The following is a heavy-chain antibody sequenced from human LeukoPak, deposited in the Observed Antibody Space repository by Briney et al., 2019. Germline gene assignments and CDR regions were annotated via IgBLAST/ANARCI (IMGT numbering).Heavy chain of an antibody. D-gene: IGHD3/OR15-3a*01. CDR1: GFTFSSYE. J-gene: IGHJ6*02. Sequence: PGGSLRLSCAAPGFTFSSYEMNWVRQAPGRGLEWVAFMSSSGGTVYYANSVRGRFTLSRDNAKSSLFLYLQMNSLRAEDTAVYYCARTEMSPYYYGMDVWGQGTTVTVSS. CDR2: MSSSGGTV. V-gene: IGHV3-48*03. CDR3: ARTEMSPYYYGMDV.